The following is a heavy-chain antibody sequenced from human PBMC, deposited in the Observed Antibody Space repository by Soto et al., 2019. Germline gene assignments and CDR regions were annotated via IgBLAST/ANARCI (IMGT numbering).Heavy chain of an antibody. D-gene: IGHD2-21*02. CDR1: GGTFSSYT. V-gene: IGHV1-69*02. J-gene: IGHJ3*02. CDR3: AGVSYCGGDCPADAFDI. Sequence: QVQLVQSGAEVKKPGSSVKVSCKASGGTFSSYTISWVRQAPGQGLEWMGRIIPILGIANYAQKFQGRVTITADKSTSTAYMELSSLRSEDTAVYYCAGVSYCGGDCPADAFDIWGQGTMVTVSS. CDR2: IIPILGIA.